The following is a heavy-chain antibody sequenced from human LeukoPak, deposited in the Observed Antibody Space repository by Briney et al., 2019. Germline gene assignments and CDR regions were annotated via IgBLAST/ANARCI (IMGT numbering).Heavy chain of an antibody. D-gene: IGHD5-12*01. CDR3: ARKYSGYDYGY. Sequence: GGSLRLSCAASGFTFSNYWMSWVRQAPGKGLEWVANIKEDGSEKNYVDSVKGRFTISRDNAQNSLYLQMNSLRVEDTAVYYCARKYSGYDYGYWGQGTLVTVSS. CDR1: GFTFSNYW. V-gene: IGHV3-7*04. J-gene: IGHJ4*02. CDR2: IKEDGSEK.